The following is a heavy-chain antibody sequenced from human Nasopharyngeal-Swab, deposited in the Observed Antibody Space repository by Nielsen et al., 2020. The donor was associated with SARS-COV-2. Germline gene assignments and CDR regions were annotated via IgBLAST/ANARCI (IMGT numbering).Heavy chain of an antibody. CDR2: IFPLYGSV. J-gene: IGHJ4*02. CDR3: ARGIEYSSSSWFEY. CDR1: VGTLTTYS. V-gene: IGHV1-69*05. D-gene: IGHD6-6*01. Sequence: SSVTVSCKTSVGTLTTYSIAWVRQAPAQGLEWMGRIFPLYGSVDYAQSFQGRVTITTDESTNTAHRELSSLRPEDTAMYYCARGIEYSSSSWFEYWGQGTLVTVSS.